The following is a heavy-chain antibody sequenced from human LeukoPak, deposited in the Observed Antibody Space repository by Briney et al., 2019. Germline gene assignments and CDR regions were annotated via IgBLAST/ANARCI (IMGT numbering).Heavy chain of an antibody. D-gene: IGHD1-26*01. CDR1: GFRFSGHY. J-gene: IGHJ4*02. V-gene: IGHV3-11*01. CDR2: ITNSGDFV. CDR3: AREARATPDF. Sequence: PGGSLRLSCAASGFRFSGHYMSWIRLAPGKGLEWISYITNSGDFVNYADSVKGRFTISRDNAKNSLYLQMNSLRAEDTAVYYCAREARATPDFWGQGTVVTVSS.